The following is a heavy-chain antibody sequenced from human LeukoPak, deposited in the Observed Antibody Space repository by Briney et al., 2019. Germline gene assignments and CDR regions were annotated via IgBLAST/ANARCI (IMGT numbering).Heavy chain of an antibody. V-gene: IGHV4-34*01. CDR2: INHSGST. J-gene: IGHJ6*03. CDR3: ARGRGITTIFGVVISGMDV. D-gene: IGHD3-3*01. Sequence: PSETLSLTCAVYGGSFSGYYWSWIRQPPGKGLEWIGEINHSGSTNYNPSLKSRVTISVDTSKNQFSLKLNSVTAADTAVYCCARGRGITTIFGVVISGMDVWGKGATVTVSS. CDR1: GGSFSGYY.